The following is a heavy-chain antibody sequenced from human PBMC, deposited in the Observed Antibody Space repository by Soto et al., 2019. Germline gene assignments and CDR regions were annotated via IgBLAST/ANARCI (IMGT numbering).Heavy chain of an antibody. V-gene: IGHV1-69*01. D-gene: IGHD5-18*01. CDR2: IIPIFGTA. CDR3: ARHPGYSETEYIDY. CDR1: GGTFSSYA. Sequence: QVQLVQSGAEVKKPGSSVKVSCKASGGTFSSYAISWVRQAPGQGLEWMGGIIPIFGTANYAQKFQGRVTIPADESTSTAYIELSSLRSEDTAVYYCARHPGYSETEYIDYWGQGTLVTVSS. J-gene: IGHJ4*02.